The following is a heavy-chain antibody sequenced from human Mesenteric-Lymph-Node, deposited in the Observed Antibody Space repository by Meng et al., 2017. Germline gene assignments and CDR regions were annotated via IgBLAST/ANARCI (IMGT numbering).Heavy chain of an antibody. Sequence: ESLKISCIASGFTFSNSWMHWVRQVPGKGLVWVSRTNTDGTTTAYADSVRGRFTISRDNAKNTLYLQMHTLRADDTAVYYCAREGASVVSLHYWGQGTPVTVSS. J-gene: IGHJ4*02. CDR3: AREGASVVSLHY. CDR2: TNTDGTTT. D-gene: IGHD2/OR15-2a*01. V-gene: IGHV3-74*01. CDR1: GFTFSNSW.